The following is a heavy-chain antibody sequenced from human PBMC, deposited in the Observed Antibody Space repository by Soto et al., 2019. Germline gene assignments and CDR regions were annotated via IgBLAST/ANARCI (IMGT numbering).Heavy chain of an antibody. CDR2: ISSSSSYI. CDR3: ARDGYCSGGSCYSRFFTYYYYGMDV. D-gene: IGHD2-15*01. Sequence: PGGSLRLSCAASGFTFSSYSMNWVRQAPGKGLEWVSSISSSSSYIYYADSVKGRFTISRDNAKNSLYLQMNSLRAEDTAVYYCARDGYCSGGSCYSRFFTYYYYGMDVWGQGTTVTVSS. J-gene: IGHJ6*02. V-gene: IGHV3-21*01. CDR1: GFTFSSYS.